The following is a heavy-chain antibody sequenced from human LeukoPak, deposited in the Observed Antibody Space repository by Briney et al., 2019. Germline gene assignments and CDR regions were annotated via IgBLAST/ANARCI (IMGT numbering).Heavy chain of an antibody. CDR3: ARDLMVRGVIRSPFDI. CDR2: INWNGGST. J-gene: IGHJ3*02. D-gene: IGHD3-10*01. V-gene: IGHV3-20*04. CDR1: GFTFDEYG. Sequence: GGSLRLSCVASGFTFDEYGMSWVRQVPGKGLEWVSGINWNGGSTGYADSVKGRFTISRDNGKNSLYLQMHSLRAEDTALYWCARDLMVRGVIRSPFDIWGQGTMVTVSS.